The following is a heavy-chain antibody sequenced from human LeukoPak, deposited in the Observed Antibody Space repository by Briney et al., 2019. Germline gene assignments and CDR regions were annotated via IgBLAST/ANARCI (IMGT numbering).Heavy chain of an antibody. J-gene: IGHJ4*02. CDR2: MNPNSGNT. CDR1: GYTFTSYD. D-gene: IGHD7-27*01. CDR3: ARGNPPLTWVY. Sequence: GASVKVSCKASGYTFTSYDINWVRQATGQGLEWMGWMNPNSGNTGYAQKFQGRVTITSNTSISTAYMELSSLRSEHTAVYYCARGNPPLTWVYWGQGTLVTVSS. V-gene: IGHV1-8*01.